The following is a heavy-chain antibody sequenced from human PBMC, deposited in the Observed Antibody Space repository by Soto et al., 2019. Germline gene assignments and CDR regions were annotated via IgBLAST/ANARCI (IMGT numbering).Heavy chain of an antibody. CDR2: VSYDGSNK. CDR3: AREVPAPSDYYYGLDV. CDR1: GFTFSDYA. Sequence: PGGSLRLSCAASGFTFSDYAMHWVRQAPGKGLEWVAIVSYDGSNKYNADSVEGRFTISRDNSKNILYLQMNSLRTEDTAVYYCAREVPAPSDYYYGLDVWGQGTTVTVSS. V-gene: IGHV3-30-3*01. J-gene: IGHJ6*02. D-gene: IGHD2-2*01.